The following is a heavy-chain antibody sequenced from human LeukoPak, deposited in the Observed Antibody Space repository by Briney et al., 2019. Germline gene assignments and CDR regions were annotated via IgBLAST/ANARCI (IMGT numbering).Heavy chain of an antibody. J-gene: IGHJ4*02. CDR2: IYYSGGT. Sequence: PSQTLSLTCTVSGGSISSDGNYWTWIRQHPGKGLEWIGYIYYSGGTYYNPSLKSRVTISVDTSKNQFSLKLSSVTAADTAVYYCAQGSGYYYASNYWGQGTLVTVSS. CDR1: GGSISSDGNY. D-gene: IGHD3-22*01. CDR3: AQGSGYYYASNY. V-gene: IGHV4-31*03.